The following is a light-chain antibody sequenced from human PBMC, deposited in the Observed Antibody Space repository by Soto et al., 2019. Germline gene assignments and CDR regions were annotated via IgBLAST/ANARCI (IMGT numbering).Light chain of an antibody. CDR3: LQINRFPYS. Sequence: DLQMTQSPTSMSASVGDRVTITCRASHDINNWLAWYQQKPGKAPQLLIFGASSLQSGVSSRFSGSASGADFTLTISSLQPEDFATYYCLQINRFPYSFGQGTKVVIK. J-gene: IGKJ2*03. V-gene: IGKV1-12*01. CDR2: GAS. CDR1: HDINNW.